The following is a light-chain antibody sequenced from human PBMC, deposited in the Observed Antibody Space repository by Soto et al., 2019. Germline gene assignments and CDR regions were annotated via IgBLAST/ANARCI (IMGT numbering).Light chain of an antibody. CDR2: AAS. J-gene: IGKJ1*01. Sequence: DILMSQSRPSLFASVGDRLTITCRASQGISTYLNWYRQKPGKAPELLIYAASSLQSGVPSRFSGSGSATDLTLTIGSLQPEDSATYYCQQGFTTPWTFGQGTEVDIK. V-gene: IGKV1-39*01. CDR3: QQGFTTPWT. CDR1: QGISTY.